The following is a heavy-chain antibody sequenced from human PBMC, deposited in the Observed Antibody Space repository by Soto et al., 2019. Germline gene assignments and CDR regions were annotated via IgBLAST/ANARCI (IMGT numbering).Heavy chain of an antibody. V-gene: IGHV4-30-4*01. CDR3: ARDLWVEPELYYYGMDV. CDR2: IFYSGTT. J-gene: IGHJ6*02. D-gene: IGHD1-1*01. CDR1: GDSISSADYY. Sequence: SETLSLTCSVSGDSISSADYYWSWIRQTPGKGLEWIGHIFYSGTTYYNPSLKSRLTISVDTSKNHFSLRLTSVTAADTAVYYCARDLWVEPELYYYGMDVWGQGTTVTVSS.